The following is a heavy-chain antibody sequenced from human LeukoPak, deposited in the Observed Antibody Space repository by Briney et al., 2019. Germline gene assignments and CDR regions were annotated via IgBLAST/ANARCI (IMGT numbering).Heavy chain of an antibody. J-gene: IGHJ5*01. CDR3: ATDGMVRGPDAWFDS. Sequence: SETLSLTCNVSGGSISSGRYYWSWLRPPAGKGLEWIGRIYTRGSTNYNPSLKSRVTMSVDTSKNHFSLKLSSVTAADTAVYYCATDGMVRGPDAWFDSWGQGTLVTVSS. D-gene: IGHD3-10*01. CDR2: IYTRGST. CDR1: GGSISSGRYY. V-gene: IGHV4-61*02.